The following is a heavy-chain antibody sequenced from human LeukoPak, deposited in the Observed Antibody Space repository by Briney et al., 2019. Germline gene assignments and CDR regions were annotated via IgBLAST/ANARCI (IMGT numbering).Heavy chain of an antibody. CDR3: AGVEDSSGYYYIDY. V-gene: IGHV4-38-2*02. CDR1: GYSISSDYY. J-gene: IGHJ4*02. D-gene: IGHD3-22*01. Sequence: SETLSLTCTVSGYSISSDYYWGWIRQPPGKGLEWIGSVYHSGSTYYNPSLRSRVTISGDTSKNQFSLKLSSVTAADTAVYYCAGVEDSSGYYYIDYWGQGTLVTVSS. CDR2: VYHSGST.